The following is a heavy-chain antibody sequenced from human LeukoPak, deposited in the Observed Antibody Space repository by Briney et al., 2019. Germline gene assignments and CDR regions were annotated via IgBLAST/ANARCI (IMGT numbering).Heavy chain of an antibody. D-gene: IGHD3-22*01. J-gene: IGHJ4*02. CDR1: GYSISSGYY. V-gene: IGHV4-38-2*02. CDR3: ARKLYYDSSGYYYYFDY. Sequence: PSETLSLTCTVSGYSISSGYYWGWIRQPPGKGLEWIGSIYHSGSTYYNPSLKSRVTISIDTSKNQFSLKLSSVTAADTAVYYCARKLYYDSSGYYYYFDYWGQGTLVTVSS. CDR2: IYHSGST.